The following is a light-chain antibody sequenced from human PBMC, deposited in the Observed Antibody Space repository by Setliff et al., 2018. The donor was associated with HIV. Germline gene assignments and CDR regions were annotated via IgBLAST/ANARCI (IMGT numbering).Light chain of an antibody. CDR1: SSNIGSNY. Sequence: QSALTQPPSASGTPGQRVTISCSGSSSNIGSNYVYWYQQLPGTAPKLRIYRNNQRPSGVPDRFSGSKPGTSASLAISGLRSEDEADYYCAAWDDSLSNYVFGTGTKVTVL. CDR3: AAWDDSLSNYV. CDR2: RNN. V-gene: IGLV1-47*01. J-gene: IGLJ1*01.